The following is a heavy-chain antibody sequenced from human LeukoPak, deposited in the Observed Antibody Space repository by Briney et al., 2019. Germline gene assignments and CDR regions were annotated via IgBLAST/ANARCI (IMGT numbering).Heavy chain of an antibody. CDR1: GGSISSYY. CDR2: IHYTGST. Sequence: SETLSLTCTVSGGSISSYYWSWIRQPPGKGLECIGNIHYTGSTYYTPSLKSRVTISLDTSKNQFSLKLSSVTAADTAVYYCATIQRWLQLPIEWSQGTLVTVSS. CDR3: ATIQRWLQLPIE. V-gene: IGHV4-59*04. J-gene: IGHJ4*02. D-gene: IGHD5-24*01.